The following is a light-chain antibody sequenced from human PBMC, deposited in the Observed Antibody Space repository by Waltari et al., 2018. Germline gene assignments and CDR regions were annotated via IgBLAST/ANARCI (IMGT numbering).Light chain of an antibody. J-gene: IGKJ4*01. Sequence: EIVLTQSPGPLSLSPGEGATLSCRTSQPIRTTYLAWYQEKPGQALTILIYGASSSATGVPDRLTVGGSGTDFSLTISSRAPEDFATYYCQHYEISPLTVGGDTKVQIK. CDR1: QPIRTTY. CDR2: GAS. V-gene: IGKV3-20*01. CDR3: QHYEISPLT.